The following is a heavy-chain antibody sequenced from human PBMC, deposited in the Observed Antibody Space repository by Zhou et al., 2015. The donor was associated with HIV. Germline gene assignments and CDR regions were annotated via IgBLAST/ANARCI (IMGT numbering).Heavy chain of an antibody. D-gene: IGHD3-22*01. CDR3: ATDDIGGYHSFNY. CDR2: INGDNGKT. Sequence: QVQLVQSGAEVKKPGASVKVSCKASGDTFRYYAISWVRQSPGQGLEWMGWINGDNGKTRYAQQFQGRVTLTTDRSTKTAFMELKYLRSDDAATYYCATDDIGGYHSFNYWGQGTLVSVSS. V-gene: IGHV1-18*01. CDR1: GDTFRYYA. J-gene: IGHJ4*02.